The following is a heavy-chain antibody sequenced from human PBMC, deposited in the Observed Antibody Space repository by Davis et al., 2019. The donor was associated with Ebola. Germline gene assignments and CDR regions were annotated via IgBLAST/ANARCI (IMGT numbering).Heavy chain of an antibody. CDR3: ARLRGVEATFSQYYYMDV. V-gene: IGHV4-34*01. J-gene: IGHJ6*03. D-gene: IGHD5-12*01. Sequence: MPSETLSLTCAVYGGSFSTYYWTWIRQPPGKGLEWIGEIKHNGGTKYNPSLRSRVTISVDTSKNQFSLKVRSVTAADTAVYYCARLRGVEATFSQYYYMDVWGKGTTVTVSS. CDR2: IKHNGGT. CDR1: GGSFSTYY.